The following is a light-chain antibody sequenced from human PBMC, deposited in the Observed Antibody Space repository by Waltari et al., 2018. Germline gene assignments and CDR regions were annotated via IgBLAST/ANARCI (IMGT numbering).Light chain of an antibody. CDR1: GIAAKR. J-gene: IGLJ2*01. V-gene: IGLV3-21*02. CDR3: QVWDSSSDDHIV. Sequence: SYVLTQPPSLSVAPGQTATFTCGGAGIAAKRVAWFQQNPGQAPVLVIYNDRDRPSGSPERFSGSNFAATATLTITRVEAGDEADYYCQVWDSSSDDHIVFGGGNRLTV. CDR2: NDR.